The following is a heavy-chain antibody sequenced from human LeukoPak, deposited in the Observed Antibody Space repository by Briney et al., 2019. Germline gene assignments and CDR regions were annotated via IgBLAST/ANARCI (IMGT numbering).Heavy chain of an antibody. CDR2: FDPGNGEI. CDR1: GHTLSDLT. V-gene: IGHV1-24*01. Sequence: GASVKVSCKVSGHTLSDLTMHWVRQGPGKGLEWMGGFDPGNGEIIYAQKFQGRVTMTEDASTDTAYMELSSLKSEDTAVYYCAAGGLYDLLPYWGQGTLVTVSS. J-gene: IGHJ4*02. D-gene: IGHD3-3*01. CDR3: AAGGLYDLLPY.